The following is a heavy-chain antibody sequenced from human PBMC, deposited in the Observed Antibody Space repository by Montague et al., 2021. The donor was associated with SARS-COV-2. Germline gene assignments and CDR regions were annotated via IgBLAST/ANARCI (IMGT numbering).Heavy chain of an antibody. Sequence: CAISGDSVPSNIATWNWIRQSPSRGLEWLGRTYYRSKWYNDYAESVKSRITTDPDTSKHQFSLHLNSVTPEDTAVYYCARIPVGSKYYFDFWGQGTLVTVSS. CDR3: ARIPVGSKYYFDF. CDR2: TYYRSKWYN. D-gene: IGHD2-2*01. J-gene: IGHJ4*02. CDR1: GDSVPSNIAT. V-gene: IGHV6-1*01.